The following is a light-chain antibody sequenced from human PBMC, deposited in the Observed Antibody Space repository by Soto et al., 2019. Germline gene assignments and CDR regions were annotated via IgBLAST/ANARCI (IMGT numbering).Light chain of an antibody. Sequence: DVVMTQSPLSLPVTLGQPASISCRSSQSLLYSDGNTYLNWFQQRPGQSTRRLIYKVSNRDSGVPDRFSGSGSGTHFTLQIRRVAAEDVGVYYCMQGVYWPPGRAFGQGTRVEL. CDR1: QSLLYSDGNTY. V-gene: IGKV2-30*01. CDR2: KVS. CDR3: MQGVYWPPGRA. J-gene: IGKJ1*01.